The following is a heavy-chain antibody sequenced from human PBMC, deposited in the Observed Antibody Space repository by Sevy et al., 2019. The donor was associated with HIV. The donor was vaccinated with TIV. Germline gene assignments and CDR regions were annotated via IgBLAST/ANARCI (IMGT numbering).Heavy chain of an antibody. CDR3: AGRKVGDFWSGSIRGPWAGGPLFDY. V-gene: IGHV3-23*01. Sequence: GSLRLSCTSSGFTFSSYAMNWVHQAPGKGLEWVSTISHSGDSTYYADSVKGRFTISRDNSENTLYLQMNSLRAEDTALYYCAGRKVGDFWSGSIRGPWAGGPLFDYWGQGTLVTVSS. J-gene: IGHJ4*02. CDR2: ISHSGDST. CDR1: GFTFSSYA. D-gene: IGHD3-3*01.